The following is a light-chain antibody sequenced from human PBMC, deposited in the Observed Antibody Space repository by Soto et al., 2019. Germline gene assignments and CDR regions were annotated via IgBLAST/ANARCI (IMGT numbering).Light chain of an antibody. CDR3: QQRSNWPLLT. CDR2: DAS. Sequence: ELVLTQSPATLSLSPGERATLSCRASQSVSNYLAWYQQKPGQAPRLLIYDASNRATGIPARFSGSGSGTDFTLTISSLEPEDFAIYYCQQRSNWPLLTFGGGPKVEIK. CDR1: QSVSNY. J-gene: IGKJ4*01. V-gene: IGKV3-11*01.